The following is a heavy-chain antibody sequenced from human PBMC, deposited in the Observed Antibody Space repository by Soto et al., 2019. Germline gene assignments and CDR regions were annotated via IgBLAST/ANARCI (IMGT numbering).Heavy chain of an antibody. D-gene: IGHD1-26*01. CDR3: ARFNSGSYYEAFDI. J-gene: IGHJ3*02. CDR2: INHSGST. Sequence: SETLSLTCAVYGGSFSGYYWSWICQPPGKGLEWIGEINHSGSTNYNPSLKSRVTISVDTSKNQFSLKLSSVAAADTAVYYCARFNSGSYYEAFDIWGQGTMVT. V-gene: IGHV4-34*01. CDR1: GGSFSGYY.